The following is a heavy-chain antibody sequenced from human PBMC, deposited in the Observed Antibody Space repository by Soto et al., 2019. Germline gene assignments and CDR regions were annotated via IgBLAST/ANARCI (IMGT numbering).Heavy chain of an antibody. Sequence: QVQLVESGGGLVKPGGSLRLSCAASGFTFSDYYMSWIRQAPGKGLEWVSYISSSGSTIYYADSVKGRFTISRDNDKNSLYLQMNSLRAEDTAVYYCARTETPPYYDFWSGYFVYWGQGTLVTVS. D-gene: IGHD3-3*01. J-gene: IGHJ4*02. CDR2: ISSSGSTI. V-gene: IGHV3-11*01. CDR1: GFTFSDYY. CDR3: ARTETPPYYDFWSGYFVY.